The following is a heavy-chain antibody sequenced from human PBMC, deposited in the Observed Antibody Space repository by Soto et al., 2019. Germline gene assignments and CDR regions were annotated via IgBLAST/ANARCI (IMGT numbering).Heavy chain of an antibody. CDR1: GFTFSSYS. D-gene: IGHD1-26*01. V-gene: IGHV3-21*01. CDR2: ISSSSSYI. Sequence: EVQLVESGGGLVKPGGSLRLSCAASGFTFSSYSMNWVRQAPGKGLEWVSYISSSSSYIYYADSVKGRFTISRDNANNSLYLQKNSLRAEDTAVYYCATDHEVGGDWFDPWGQGTLVTVSS. CDR3: ATDHEVGGDWFDP. J-gene: IGHJ5*02.